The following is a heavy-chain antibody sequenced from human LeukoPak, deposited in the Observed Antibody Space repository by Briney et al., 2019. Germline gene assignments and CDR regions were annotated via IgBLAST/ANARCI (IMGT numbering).Heavy chain of an antibody. CDR1: GFTFSKYA. V-gene: IGHV3-23*01. J-gene: IGHJ4*02. D-gene: IGHD2-2*01. Sequence: PGGSLRLSCAASGFTFSKYAMSWVRQAPGKGLEWVSGISGSGGGPYYADSVKGRFTISRDNSKNTLYLQMNSLRADDTAVYYCARGPVVPAAIGYWGQGTLVTVSS. CDR2: ISGSGGGP. CDR3: ARGPVVPAAIGY.